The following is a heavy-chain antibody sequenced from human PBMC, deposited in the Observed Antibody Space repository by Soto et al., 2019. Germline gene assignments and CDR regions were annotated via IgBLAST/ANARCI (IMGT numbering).Heavy chain of an antibody. Sequence: SETLSLTCTVSGGSLSPNYWSWFRQPPGKGLEWIGYIYYGGTTTNNPSLNSRVAISIDTSKNQFSLKLSSVTAADTAVYYCARTYGDCFDYWGQGTLVTVSS. D-gene: IGHD4-17*01. CDR3: ARTYGDCFDY. V-gene: IGHV4-59*01. CDR2: IYYGGTT. CDR1: GGSLSPNY. J-gene: IGHJ4*02.